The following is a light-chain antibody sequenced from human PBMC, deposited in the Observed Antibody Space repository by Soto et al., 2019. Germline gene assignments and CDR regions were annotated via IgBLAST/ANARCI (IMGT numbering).Light chain of an antibody. CDR2: DVS. Sequence: SALPQPASVSGSPGQSITISCTGTSSDVGGYNYVSWYQQHPGKAPKLMIYDVSNRPSGVSNRFSGSKSGNTASLTISGLQAEDEADYYCSSYTTSGSLVFGGGTKLTVL. CDR1: SSDVGGYNY. CDR3: SSYTTSGSLV. J-gene: IGLJ2*01. V-gene: IGLV2-14*01.